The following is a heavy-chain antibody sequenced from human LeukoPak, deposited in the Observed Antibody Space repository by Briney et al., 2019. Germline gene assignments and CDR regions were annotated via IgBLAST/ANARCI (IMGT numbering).Heavy chain of an antibody. CDR2: ITGSGGNT. CDR3: AKWGDYDVLTGYYVSDY. V-gene: IGHV3-23*01. CDR1: GFTFSNYA. Sequence: GGSLRLSCAASGFTFSNYAMSWVRQAPGKGLEWVSAITGSGGNTYYADSVKGRFTISRDNSKNTVFLQMNSLRAEDTAVYYCAKWGDYDVLTGYYVSDYWGREPWSPSPQ. J-gene: IGHJ4*02. D-gene: IGHD3-9*01.